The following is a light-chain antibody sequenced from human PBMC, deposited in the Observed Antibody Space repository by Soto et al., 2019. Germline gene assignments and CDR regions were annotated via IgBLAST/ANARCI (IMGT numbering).Light chain of an antibody. V-gene: IGLV2-8*01. CDR1: SSDVGGYNY. CDR3: KSYAGSNTYV. CDR2: EVV. J-gene: IGLJ1*01. Sequence: QSALTQPPSASGSPGQSVAISCTGTSSDVGGYNYVSWYQHHPGKAPRLIIYEVVQRPSGVPDRFSGSKSGNTASLTVSGLQAADEADYFCKSYAGSNTYVFGSGTKVTVL.